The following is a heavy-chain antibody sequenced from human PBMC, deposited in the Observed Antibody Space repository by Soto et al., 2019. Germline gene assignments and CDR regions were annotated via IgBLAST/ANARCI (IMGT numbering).Heavy chain of an antibody. V-gene: IGHV1-18*01. Sequence: QVQLVQSGAEVKKPGASVKVSCKASGYTFTSYGISWVRQAPGQGLEWMGWIRAYNGNTNYAQKLQGRVTMTTDTSTRTAYMELRSLRPADTAVYYWARDAPPADYWGQGTLVTVSS. CDR3: ARDAPPADY. CDR1: GYTFTSYG. CDR2: IRAYNGNT. J-gene: IGHJ4*02.